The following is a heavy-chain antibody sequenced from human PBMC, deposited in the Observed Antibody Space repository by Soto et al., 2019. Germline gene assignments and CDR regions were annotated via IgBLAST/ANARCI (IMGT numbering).Heavy chain of an antibody. CDR2: ISDTGDDT. Sequence: PGGSLRLSCLVSGFTFSNYAMSWVRQAPGKGLEWVSTISDTGDDTYYSDSVKGRFTISRDTSKNTLYLQMNSLRAEDTAVYYCAKKLAAGLRNYFNYWGEGALGIVSS. J-gene: IGHJ4*02. CDR1: GFTFSNYA. V-gene: IGHV3-23*01. D-gene: IGHD6-13*01. CDR3: AKKLAAGLRNYFNY.